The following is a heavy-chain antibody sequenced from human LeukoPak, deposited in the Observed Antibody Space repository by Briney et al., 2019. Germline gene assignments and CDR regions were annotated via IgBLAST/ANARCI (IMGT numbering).Heavy chain of an antibody. CDR1: GGSISSSYYY. CDR2: IYYSGST. Sequence: SETLSLTCTVSGGSISSSYYYWGWIRQPPGKGLEWIGSIYYSGSTYYNPSLKSRVTISVDTSKNQFSLKLRSATAADTAVYYCARGGTNTYSGSYYAGGDYWGQGTLVTVSS. D-gene: IGHD1-26*01. V-gene: IGHV4-39*01. J-gene: IGHJ4*02. CDR3: ARGGTNTYSGSYYAGGDY.